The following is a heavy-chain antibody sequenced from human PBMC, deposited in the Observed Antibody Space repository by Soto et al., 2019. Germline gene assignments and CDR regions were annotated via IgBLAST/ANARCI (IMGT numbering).Heavy chain of an antibody. Sequence: GASVKVSCKASGGTFSSYAISWVRQAPGQGLEWMGGIIPMFHTSNYAQKFQGRVTITADESTSTAYMELSSLRSEDTAVYYCGRREGGGVFDYWGQGTLVTVSS. CDR1: GGTFSSYA. CDR2: IIPMFHTS. J-gene: IGHJ4*02. D-gene: IGHD3-16*01. CDR3: GRREGGGVFDY. V-gene: IGHV1-69*13.